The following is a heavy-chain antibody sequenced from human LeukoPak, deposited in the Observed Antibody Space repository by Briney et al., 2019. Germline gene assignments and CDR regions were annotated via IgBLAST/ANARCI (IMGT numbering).Heavy chain of an antibody. CDR2: IYYSGST. CDR3: ARAGITMVRGAINWFDP. Sequence: SETLSLTCTVSGGSISSSSYYWGWIRQPPGKGLEWIGSIYYSGSTYYNPSLKSRVTISVDTSKNQFSLKLSSVTAADTAVYYCARAGITMVRGAINWFDPWGQGTLVTVSS. V-gene: IGHV4-39*01. CDR1: GGSISSSSYY. J-gene: IGHJ5*02. D-gene: IGHD3-10*01.